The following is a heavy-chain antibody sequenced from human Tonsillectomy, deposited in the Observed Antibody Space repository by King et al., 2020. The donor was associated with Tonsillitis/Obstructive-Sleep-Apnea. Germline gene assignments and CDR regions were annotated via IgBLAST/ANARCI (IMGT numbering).Heavy chain of an antibody. D-gene: IGHD5-24*01. Sequence: QLVQSGAEVKKPGESLKISCKGSGYSFTSSGIGWVRQMPGECLGWMGIIYTGEADTRASPSFQDQVTISADKSTSTAYLQWCSLKASDTAMYYCARLNPTRDGYKISDYWGQGTLVTVSS. CDR3: ARLNPTRDGYKISDY. CDR2: IYTGEADT. J-gene: IGHJ4*02. CDR1: GYSFTSSG. V-gene: IGHV5-51*01.